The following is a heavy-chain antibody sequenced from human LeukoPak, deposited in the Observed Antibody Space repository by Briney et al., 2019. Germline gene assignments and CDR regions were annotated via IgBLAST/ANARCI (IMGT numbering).Heavy chain of an antibody. Sequence: SETLSLTCAVYGGSFSGYYWSWIRQPPGKGLEWIGEINHSGSTNYNPSLKSRVTISVDTSKNQFSLKLSSVTAADTAVYYCARGGRVAVAGTALFDYWGQGTLVTVSS. V-gene: IGHV4-34*01. CDR2: INHSGST. CDR3: ARGGRVAVAGTALFDY. D-gene: IGHD6-19*01. J-gene: IGHJ4*02. CDR1: GGSFSGYY.